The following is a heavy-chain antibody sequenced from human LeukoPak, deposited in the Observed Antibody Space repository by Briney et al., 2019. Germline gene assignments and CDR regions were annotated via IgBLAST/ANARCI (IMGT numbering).Heavy chain of an antibody. CDR2: INHSGGT. CDR3: ATNPGGYCSSTSCYGEAA. V-gene: IGHV4-34*01. CDR1: GGSFSGYY. Sequence: SETLSLTCAVSGGSFSGYYWSWIRQPPGKGLEWIGEINHSGGTNYNPPLESRLTISVDTSKRQFSLNLSSVTAADTAVYYCATNPGGYCSSTSCYGEAAWGQGTLVTVSS. D-gene: IGHD2-2*01. J-gene: IGHJ5*02.